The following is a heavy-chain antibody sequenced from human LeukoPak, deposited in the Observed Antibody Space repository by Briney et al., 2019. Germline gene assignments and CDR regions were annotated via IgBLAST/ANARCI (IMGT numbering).Heavy chain of an antibody. D-gene: IGHD6-13*01. CDR1: GGSISSSNYY. CDR2: IYYSGST. V-gene: IGHV4-39*07. Sequence: SETLSLTCTVSGGSISSSNYYWGWIRQPPGTGLEWIGSIYYSGSTYYSPSLKSRVTISVDTSKNQFSLKLSSVTAADTAVYYCARGSIAAAEDGFDPWGQGTLVTVSS. CDR3: ARGSIAAAEDGFDP. J-gene: IGHJ5*02.